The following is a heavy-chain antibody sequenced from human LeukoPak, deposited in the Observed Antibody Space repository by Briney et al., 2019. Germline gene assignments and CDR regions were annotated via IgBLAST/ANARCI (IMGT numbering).Heavy chain of an antibody. CDR3: ARTDRPDYYDSSGYYGGFDY. CDR1: GYTFNSYA. V-gene: IGHV1-18*01. Sequence: ASVKVSCKASGYTFNSYAITWVRQAPGQGLEWMGWISTYNGITSYAQKLQGRVTMTTDTSSTTAYMELRSLRSDDTAVYYCARTDRPDYYDSSGYYGGFDYWGQGTLVTVSS. J-gene: IGHJ4*02. CDR2: ISTYNGIT. D-gene: IGHD3-22*01.